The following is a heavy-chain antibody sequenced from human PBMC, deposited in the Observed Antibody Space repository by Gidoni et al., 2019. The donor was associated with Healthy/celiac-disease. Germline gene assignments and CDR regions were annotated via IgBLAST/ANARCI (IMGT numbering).Heavy chain of an antibody. CDR2: INHSGST. J-gene: IGHJ6*02. Sequence: GYYWSWIRQPPGKGLEWIGEINHSGSTNYNPSLKSRVTISVDTSKNQFSLKLSSVTAADTAVYYCARAMVRELDMHRAYYYYGMDVWGQGTTVTVSS. V-gene: IGHV4-34*01. CDR3: ARAMVRELDMHRAYYYYGMDV. CDR1: GYY. D-gene: IGHD3-10*01.